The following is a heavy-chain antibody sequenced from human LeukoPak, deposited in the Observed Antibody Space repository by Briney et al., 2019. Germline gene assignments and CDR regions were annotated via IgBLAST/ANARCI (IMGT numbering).Heavy chain of an antibody. CDR2: IIPIFGIA. Sequence: SVKVSCKASGGTFSSYAISWVRQAPGQGLEWMGRIIPIFGIANYAQKFQGRVTITADKSTSTAYTELSSLRSEDTAVYYCASCDGIGIAARPDYGMDVWGQGTTVTVSS. V-gene: IGHV1-69*04. CDR3: ASCDGIGIAARPDYGMDV. CDR1: GGTFSSYA. J-gene: IGHJ6*02. D-gene: IGHD6-6*01.